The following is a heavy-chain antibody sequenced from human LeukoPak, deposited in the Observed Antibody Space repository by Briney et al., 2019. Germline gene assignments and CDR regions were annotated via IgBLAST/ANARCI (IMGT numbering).Heavy chain of an antibody. Sequence: GASVKVSCKASGYPFTSYIINWVRQAPGQGFEWMGWISPLNGSTSYTQRLQGRVTMTTDTSTDTTYVELRSLRSDDTAMYYCARDLNSAWYGVFDIWGQGTMVTVSS. CDR3: ARDLNSAWYGVFDI. J-gene: IGHJ3*02. CDR2: ISPLNGST. V-gene: IGHV1-18*01. D-gene: IGHD6-19*01. CDR1: GYPFTSYI.